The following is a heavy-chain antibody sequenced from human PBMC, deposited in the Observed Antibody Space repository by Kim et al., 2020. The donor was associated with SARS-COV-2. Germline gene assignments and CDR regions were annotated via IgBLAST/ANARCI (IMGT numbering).Heavy chain of an antibody. D-gene: IGHD3-10*01. J-gene: IGHJ5*02. Sequence: SETLSLTCAVYGGSFSGYYWSWIRQPPGKGLERIGEINHSGSTNYNPSLKSRVTISVDTSKNQFSLKLSSVTAADTAVYYCARGPGVMVRGVIIGWFDPWGQGTLVTVSS. CDR2: INHSGST. CDR3: ARGPGVMVRGVIIGWFDP. V-gene: IGHV4-34*01. CDR1: GGSFSGYY.